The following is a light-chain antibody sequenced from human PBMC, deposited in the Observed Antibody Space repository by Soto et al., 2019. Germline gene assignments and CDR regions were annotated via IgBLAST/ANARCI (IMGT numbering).Light chain of an antibody. CDR1: SSDICAYDH. V-gene: IGLV2-14*01. CDR3: ISYTVSRSYV. CDR2: SVS. J-gene: IGLJ1*01. Sequence: QSVLTQPASASGSPGQSITISCSGTSSDICAYDHVAWFQQFPGKTPKLIIYSVSNRPSGVSYRFSGSKSGNTASLTISGLQAEDEADYYCISYTVSRSYVFGTGTKVTVL.